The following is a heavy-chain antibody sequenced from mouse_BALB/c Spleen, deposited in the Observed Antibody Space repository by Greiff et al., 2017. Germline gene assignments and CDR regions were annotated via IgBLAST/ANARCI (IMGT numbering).Heavy chain of an antibody. Sequence: EVQVVESGPELVKPGASVKMSCKASGYTFTSYVMHWVKQKPGQGLEWIGYINPYNDGTKYNEKFKGKATLTSDKSSSTAYMELSSLTSEDSAVYYCASDGYYFLYYWGQGTTLTVSS. D-gene: IGHD2-3*01. J-gene: IGHJ2*01. CDR3: ASDGYYFLYY. V-gene: IGHV1-14*01. CDR1: GYTFTSYV. CDR2: INPYNDGT.